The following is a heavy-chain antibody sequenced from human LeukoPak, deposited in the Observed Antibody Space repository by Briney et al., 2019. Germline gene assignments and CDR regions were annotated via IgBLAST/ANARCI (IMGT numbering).Heavy chain of an antibody. CDR2: MNPNSGNT. Sequence: ASVKVSCKASGYTFTSYDINWVRQATGQGLEWMGWMNPNSGNTGYAQKFQGRVTMTRNTSISTAYMEPSSLRSEDTAVYYCARGITMVRGVYNWFDPWGQGTLVTVSS. V-gene: IGHV1-8*01. D-gene: IGHD3-10*01. CDR1: GYTFTSYD. J-gene: IGHJ5*02. CDR3: ARGITMVRGVYNWFDP.